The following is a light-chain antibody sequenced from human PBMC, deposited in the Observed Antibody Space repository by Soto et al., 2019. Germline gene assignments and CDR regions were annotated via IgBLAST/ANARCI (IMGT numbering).Light chain of an antibody. V-gene: IGKV1-33*01. Sequence: DIQMTQSPSSLSASVGDRVAIACHSSHDVGWNLNWFQQKQGEAPKLLIYDASNLERGGPSRFSGSGSGTDFSLTISSLQPEDVATYFCQQYSSMLAVGGGTEVDLK. J-gene: IGKJ4*01. CDR2: DAS. CDR1: HDVGWN. CDR3: QQYSSMLA.